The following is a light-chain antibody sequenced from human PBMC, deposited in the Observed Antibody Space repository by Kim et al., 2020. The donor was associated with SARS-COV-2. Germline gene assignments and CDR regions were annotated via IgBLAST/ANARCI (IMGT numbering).Light chain of an antibody. J-gene: IGKJ2*01. CDR2: GAS. CDR3: QQYGSSLYT. CDR1: QSVSSSY. Sequence: WSPGERATLSCRASQSVSSSYLAWYQQKPGQAPRLLIYGASSRATGIPDRFSGSGSGTDFTLTISRLEPEDCAVYYCQQYGSSLYTFGQGTKLEI. V-gene: IGKV3-20*01.